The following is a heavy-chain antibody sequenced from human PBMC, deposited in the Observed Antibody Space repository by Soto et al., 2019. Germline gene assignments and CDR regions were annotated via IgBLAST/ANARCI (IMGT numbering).Heavy chain of an antibody. CDR2: IYYSGST. CDR1: GGTISSSSYY. CDR3: ARRAAGITIFGAVPASRRDYYYMDV. Sequence: SETLSLTCTVSGGTISSSSYYWGWIRQPPGKGLEWIGSIYYSGSTYYNPSLKSRVTISVDTSKNQFSLKVSSVTAADTAVYYCARRAAGITIFGAVPASRRDYYYMDVWGKGTTVNVSS. J-gene: IGHJ6*03. V-gene: IGHV4-39*01. D-gene: IGHD3-3*01.